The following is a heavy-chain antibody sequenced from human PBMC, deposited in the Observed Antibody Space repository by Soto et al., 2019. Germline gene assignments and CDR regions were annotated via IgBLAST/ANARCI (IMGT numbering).Heavy chain of an antibody. CDR1: GFTFSNSA. J-gene: IGHJ6*02. V-gene: IGHV1-58*01. D-gene: IGHD6-19*01. CDR2: IVVGSGNT. Sequence: QKQLVQSGPEVKKPGTSVKVSCKASGFTFSNSAVQWVRQARGQRLEWIGWIVVGSGNTIYAQKFQQRVTITRDMSTRTAYMELRSLRAEDTAVYYCAAIAVAGRGYYYGLDVWGQGTTVTVSS. CDR3: AAIAVAGRGYYYGLDV.